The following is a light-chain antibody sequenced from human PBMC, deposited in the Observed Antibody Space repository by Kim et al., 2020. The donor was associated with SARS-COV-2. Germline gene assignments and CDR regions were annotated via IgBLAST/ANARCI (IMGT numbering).Light chain of an antibody. Sequence: DIQMTQSPSSLSASVGDRVTITCRASQSISSYLNWYQQKPGKAPKLLIYAASSLQSGVPSRFSGSGSGTDFTLTISSLQPEDFATYYCQQNYSNQWTFGQGTKVDIK. CDR2: AAS. CDR3: QQNYSNQWT. CDR1: QSISSY. J-gene: IGKJ1*01. V-gene: IGKV1-39*01.